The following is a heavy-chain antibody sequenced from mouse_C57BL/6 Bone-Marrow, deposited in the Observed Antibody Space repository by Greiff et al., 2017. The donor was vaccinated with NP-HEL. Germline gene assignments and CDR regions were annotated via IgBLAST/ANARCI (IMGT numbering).Heavy chain of an antibody. Sequence: QVQLQQPGAELVKPGASVKLSCKASGYTFTSYWMHWVKQRPGRGLEGIGRIDPNSGGTKYNEKFKSKATLTVDKPSSTAYMQLSSLTSEDSAVYYCARDGYYTYHAMDYWGQGTSVTVSS. V-gene: IGHV1-72*01. J-gene: IGHJ4*01. CDR2: IDPNSGGT. D-gene: IGHD2-3*01. CDR3: ARDGYYTYHAMDY. CDR1: GYTFTSYW.